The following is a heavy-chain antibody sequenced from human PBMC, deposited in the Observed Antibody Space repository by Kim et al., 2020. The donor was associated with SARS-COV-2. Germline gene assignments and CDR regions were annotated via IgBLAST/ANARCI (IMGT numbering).Heavy chain of an antibody. V-gene: IGHV1-18*01. D-gene: IGHD5-18*01. Sequence: NQDQKLQGRVTMTTDTSTSTAYMELRSLRSDDTAVYYCARVDEYSYGFDYWGQGTLVTVSS. CDR3: ARVDEYSYGFDY. J-gene: IGHJ4*02.